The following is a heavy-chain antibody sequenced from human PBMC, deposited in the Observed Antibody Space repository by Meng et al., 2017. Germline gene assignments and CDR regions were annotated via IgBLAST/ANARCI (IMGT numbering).Heavy chain of an antibody. Sequence: GESLKISCAASGFTFSSYAMHWVRQAPGKGLEWVAVISYDGSNKYYADSVKGRFTISRDNSKNTLYLQMNSLRAEDTAVYYCAKEDSGNDYWGQGTLVTVSS. CDR3: AKEDSGNDY. V-gene: IGHV3-30*01. CDR2: ISYDGSNK. D-gene: IGHD6-19*01. CDR1: GFTFSSYA. J-gene: IGHJ4*02.